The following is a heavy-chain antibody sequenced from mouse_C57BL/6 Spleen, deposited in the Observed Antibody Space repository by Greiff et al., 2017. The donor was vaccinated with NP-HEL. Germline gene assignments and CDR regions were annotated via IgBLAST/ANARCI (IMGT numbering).Heavy chain of an antibody. CDR1: GYTFTSYT. Sequence: QVQLQQSGAELARPGASVEMSCKASGYTFTSYTMHWVKQRPGQGLEWIGYINPSSGYTKYNQKFKDKATLTADKSSSTAYMQLSSLTSEDSAVYYCAREGGYDEEAWFAYWGQGTLVTVSA. CDR3: AREGGYDEEAWFAY. J-gene: IGHJ3*01. D-gene: IGHD2-2*01. V-gene: IGHV1-4*01. CDR2: INPSSGYT.